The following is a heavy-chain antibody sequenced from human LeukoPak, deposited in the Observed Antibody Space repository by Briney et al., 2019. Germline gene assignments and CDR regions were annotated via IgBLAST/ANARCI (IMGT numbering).Heavy chain of an antibody. CDR3: AGSSGWLYRVDY. CDR2: INPNSGGT. V-gene: IGHV1-2*02. Sequence: ASVKVSCKASGYTFTGYYMHWVRQAPGQGLEWMGWINPNSGGTNYAQKFQGRVTMTRDTSISTAYMELSRLRSDDTAVYYCAGSSGWLYRVDYWGQGTLVTVSS. D-gene: IGHD6-19*01. J-gene: IGHJ4*02. CDR1: GYTFTGYY.